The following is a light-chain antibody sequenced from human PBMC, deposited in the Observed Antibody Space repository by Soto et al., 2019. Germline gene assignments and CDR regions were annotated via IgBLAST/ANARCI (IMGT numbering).Light chain of an antibody. V-gene: IGKV3-20*01. CDR1: QSVSTNY. J-gene: IGKJ4*01. CDR2: ATS. Sequence: ETVLTQSPGTLSLSPGERATLSCGASQSVSTNYFAWYQQKPGQAPRLLIYATSSRATGIPDRFSASGSGTEFTLTISGLQSEDFAVYYCQQYNKWPLTFGGGTKVDIK. CDR3: QQYNKWPLT.